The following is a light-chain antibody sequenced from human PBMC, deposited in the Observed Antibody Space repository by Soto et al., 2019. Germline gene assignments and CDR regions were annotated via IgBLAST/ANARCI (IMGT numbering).Light chain of an antibody. CDR1: SSDVGGYNF. V-gene: IGLV2-14*03. Sequence: QSALTQPASVSGSPGQLITISCTGSSSDVGGYNFVSWYQQHPGKAPKLMIYDVTNRPSGVSNRFSGSKSGNTASLTISGLQAEDEADYYCSSYTSSSILGVVFGGGTKLTVL. CDR3: SSYTSSSILGVV. CDR2: DVT. J-gene: IGLJ2*01.